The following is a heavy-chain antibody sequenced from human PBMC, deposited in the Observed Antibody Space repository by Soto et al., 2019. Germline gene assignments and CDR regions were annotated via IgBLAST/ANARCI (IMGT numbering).Heavy chain of an antibody. CDR1: EFTFRSYW. CDR3: ARSLPGTYGAFDL. Sequence: EVQLVDSGGGLVQPGVSLRLSCAASEFTFRSYWMHWVRHSPGKGLVWVSRISGDGSSTSYADSVKGRFTISRDNAKNTMNLQMDSLRAEDTAVYYCARSLPGTYGAFDLWGQGTMVTVSS. CDR2: ISGDGSST. V-gene: IGHV3-74*01. D-gene: IGHD1-7*01. J-gene: IGHJ3*01.